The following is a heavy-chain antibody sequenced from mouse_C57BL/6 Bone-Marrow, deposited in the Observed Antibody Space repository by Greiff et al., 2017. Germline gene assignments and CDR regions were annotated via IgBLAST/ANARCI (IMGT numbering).Heavy chain of an antibody. CDR3: TRYDGYYEGWFAY. D-gene: IGHD2-3*01. V-gene: IGHV14-4*01. J-gene: IGHJ3*01. CDR2: IDPENGDT. CDR1: GFNIKDDY. Sequence: VQLKQSGAELVRPGASVKLSCTASGFNIKDDYMHWVKQRPEQGLEWIGWIDPENGDTEYASKFQGKATITADPSSNTAYLQLSSLTSEDTAVYYCTRYDGYYEGWFAYWGQGTLVTVSA.